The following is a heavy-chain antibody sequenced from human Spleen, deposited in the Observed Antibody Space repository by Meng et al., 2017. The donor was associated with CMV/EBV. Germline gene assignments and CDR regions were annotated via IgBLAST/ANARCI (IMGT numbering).Heavy chain of an antibody. J-gene: IGHJ4*02. Sequence: DDHSMHWVRQTPGKSLEWVSLMSWDGSTHYVDSVKGRFTISRDNSKNSLYLQMNSLRTEDTALYYCAKDMSPYCGSTNCYSSGGFDYWGQGTLVTVSS. CDR2: MSWDGST. V-gene: IGHV3-43*01. CDR3: AKDMSPYCGSTNCYSSGGFDY. D-gene: IGHD2-2*02. CDR1: DDHS.